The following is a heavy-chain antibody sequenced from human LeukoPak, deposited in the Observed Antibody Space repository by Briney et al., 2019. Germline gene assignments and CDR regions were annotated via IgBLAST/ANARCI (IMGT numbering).Heavy chain of an antibody. CDR1: GGSISRYY. D-gene: IGHD5-18*01. Sequence: KPSETLSLTCTVSGGSISRYYWSWIRQPPGKGLEWIGYIYYSGGTNYNPSLKSRLTTSVDTSKNQLSLKLSSVTAADTAVYYCARHEGSYGLDAFDIWGQGTMVTVSS. CDR2: IYYSGGT. V-gene: IGHV4-59*08. CDR3: ARHEGSYGLDAFDI. J-gene: IGHJ3*02.